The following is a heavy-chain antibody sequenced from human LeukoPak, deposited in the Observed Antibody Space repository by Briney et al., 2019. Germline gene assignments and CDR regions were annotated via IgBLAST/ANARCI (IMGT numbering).Heavy chain of an antibody. J-gene: IGHJ4*02. Sequence: GRSLRLSCSTSGLTFSNAWMSWVRQAPGKGLEWVGRIKSKTDGGTTDYAAPVKGRFTISRDDSKNTLYLQMNSLKTEDTAVYYCTTDSGGGDYVIGYWGQGTLVTVSS. CDR3: TTDSGGGDYVIGY. CDR1: GLTFSNAW. V-gene: IGHV3-15*01. D-gene: IGHD4-17*01. CDR2: IKSKTDGGTT.